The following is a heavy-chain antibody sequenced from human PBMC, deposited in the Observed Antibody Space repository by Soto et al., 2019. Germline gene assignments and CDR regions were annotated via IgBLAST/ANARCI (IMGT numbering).Heavy chain of an antibody. CDR3: ARDYYGSGSYLDYYYYGMDV. J-gene: IGHJ6*02. V-gene: IGHV4-34*01. Sequence: SEALSLTCTVSGGSISSYYWSWIRQPPGKGLEWIGEINHSGSTNYNPSLKSRVTISVDTSKNQFSLKLSSVTAADTAVYYCARDYYGSGSYLDYYYYGMDVWGQGTTVTVSS. CDR2: INHSGST. D-gene: IGHD3-10*01. CDR1: GGSISSYY.